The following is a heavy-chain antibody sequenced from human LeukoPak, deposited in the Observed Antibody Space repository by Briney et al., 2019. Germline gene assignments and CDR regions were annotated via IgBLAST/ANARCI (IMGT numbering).Heavy chain of an antibody. Sequence: SETLSLTCNVSGGSISSSTSYYWGWIRQPPGKGLDWIGSIYHSGETSYNPSLTGRLTIAVDTSKNQFSLRLRSVTAADTAVYYCARHRAAQLSKFDFWGQGALVPVSS. J-gene: IGHJ4*02. D-gene: IGHD1-1*01. V-gene: IGHV4-39*01. CDR2: IYHSGET. CDR3: ARHRAAQLSKFDF. CDR1: GGSISSSTSYY.